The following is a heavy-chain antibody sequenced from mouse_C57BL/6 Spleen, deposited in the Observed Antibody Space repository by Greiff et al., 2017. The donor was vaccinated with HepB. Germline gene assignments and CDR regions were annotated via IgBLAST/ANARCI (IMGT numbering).Heavy chain of an antibody. J-gene: IGHJ1*03. CDR1: GFTFSSYA. Sequence: EVQRVESGGGLVKPGGSLKLSCAASGFTFSSYAMSWVRQTPEKRLEWVATISDGGSYTYYPDTVKGRFTISGDNAKNNLDLQMSHLTSEDTAMYYFARHISYGSSYWYFDVWGTGTTVTVSS. CDR2: ISDGGSYT. D-gene: IGHD1-1*01. CDR3: ARHISYGSSYWYFDV. V-gene: IGHV5-4*01.